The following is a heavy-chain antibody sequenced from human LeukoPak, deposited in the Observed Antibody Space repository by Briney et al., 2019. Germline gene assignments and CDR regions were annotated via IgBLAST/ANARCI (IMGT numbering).Heavy chain of an antibody. D-gene: IGHD3-16*02. Sequence: ASVKVSCKASGYTFTSYGISWVRQAPGQGLEWMGWISAYNGNTNYAQKLQGRGTMTTDTSTSTAYMELRSLRSDDTAVYYCARGVLAFGGVIAIGAFDIWGQGTMVTASS. J-gene: IGHJ3*02. CDR2: ISAYNGNT. CDR3: ARGVLAFGGVIAIGAFDI. V-gene: IGHV1-18*04. CDR1: GYTFTSYG.